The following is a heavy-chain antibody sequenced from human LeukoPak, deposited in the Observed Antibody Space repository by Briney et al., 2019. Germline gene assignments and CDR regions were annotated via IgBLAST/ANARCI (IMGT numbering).Heavy chain of an antibody. CDR1: GGSFSGYY. CDR3: ARDRGDLMDSYYYYGMDV. D-gene: IGHD2-8*01. Sequence: SETLSLTCAVYGGSFSGYYWSWIRQPPGKGLEWIGEINHSGSTNYNPSLKSRVTISVDTSKNQFSLKLSSVTAADTAVYYCARDRGDLMDSYYYYGMDVWGQGTTVTVSS. CDR2: INHSGST. V-gene: IGHV4-34*01. J-gene: IGHJ6*02.